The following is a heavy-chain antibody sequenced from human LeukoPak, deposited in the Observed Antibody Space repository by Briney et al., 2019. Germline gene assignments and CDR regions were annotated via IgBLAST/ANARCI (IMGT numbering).Heavy chain of an antibody. CDR2: ISAYNGNT. Sequence: ASVKVSCKASGYTFSRYGINWVRQAPGQGLEWMGWISAYNGNTNYAQKVQGRVTMTTDTSTSTVYMELRSLRSDDTAIYYCAREEGVVATLDAFDIWGQGTMVTVSS. CDR3: AREEGVVATLDAFDI. J-gene: IGHJ3*02. D-gene: IGHD3-22*01. V-gene: IGHV1-18*01. CDR1: GYTFSRYG.